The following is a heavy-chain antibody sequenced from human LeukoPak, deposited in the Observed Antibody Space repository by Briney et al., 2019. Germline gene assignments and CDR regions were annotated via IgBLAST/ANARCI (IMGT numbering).Heavy chain of an antibody. CDR1: GFTFSSNW. CDR3: ARGGATGSAFDI. J-gene: IGHJ3*02. V-gene: IGHV3-48*01. CDR2: ISSGGSSI. Sequence: GGSLRLSCAASGFTFSSNWMSWVRQAPGKGLEWVSYISSGGSSIYYADSVKGRFTISRDNAKNPLYLQMNSLRAEDTAVFYCARGGATGSAFDIWGQGTMVTVSS. D-gene: IGHD3-10*01.